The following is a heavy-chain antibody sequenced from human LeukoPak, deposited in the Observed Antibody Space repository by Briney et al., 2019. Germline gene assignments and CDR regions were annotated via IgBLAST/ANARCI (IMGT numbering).Heavy chain of an antibody. V-gene: IGHV3-21*01. J-gene: IGHJ4*02. CDR2: ISSSSYI. D-gene: IGHD1-1*01. Sequence: GGSLRLSCAASGFTFSSYSMNWVRQAPGKGLEWVSSISSSSYIYYADSVKGRFTISRDNAKNSLYLQMNSLRAEDTAVYYCAREGGTPGYFDYWGQGTLVTVSS. CDR1: GFTFSSYS. CDR3: AREGGTPGYFDY.